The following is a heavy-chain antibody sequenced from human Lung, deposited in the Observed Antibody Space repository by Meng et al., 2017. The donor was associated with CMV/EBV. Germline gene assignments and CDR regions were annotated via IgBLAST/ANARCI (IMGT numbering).Heavy chain of an antibody. D-gene: IGHD3-16*01. CDR2: IYSGGST. J-gene: IGHJ4*02. CDR3: AREDGGD. V-gene: IGHV3-66*02. Sequence: GESLKISCAASGFTVSSNYMSWVRQAPGKGLEWVSVIYSGGSTYYADSVKGRFTISRDNSKNTLYLQMNSLRAEDTAVYYCAREDGGDWGQGTLVTGSS. CDR1: GFTVSSNY.